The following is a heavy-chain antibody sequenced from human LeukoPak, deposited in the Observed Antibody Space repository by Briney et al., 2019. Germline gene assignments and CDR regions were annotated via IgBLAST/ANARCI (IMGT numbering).Heavy chain of an antibody. CDR2: LGRDGGAK. Sequence: GGSLRLSCAASGFTFSSYAMSWVRQAPGKGLEWVSALGRDGGAKFYGGSVKGRFTISRDNSKNTLYLQMNSLRAEDTAVYYCAKETQFGGVIVTNFDYWGQGTLVTVSS. J-gene: IGHJ4*02. V-gene: IGHV3-23*01. CDR1: GFTFSSYA. D-gene: IGHD3-16*02. CDR3: AKETQFGGVIVTNFDY.